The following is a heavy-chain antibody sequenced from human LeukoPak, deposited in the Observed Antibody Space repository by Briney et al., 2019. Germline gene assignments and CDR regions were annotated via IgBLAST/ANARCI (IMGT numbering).Heavy chain of an antibody. CDR2: LSGSGYNT. CDR3: AKDPYGTRYFDY. Sequence: GGSLRLSCAASGFTFSSHALSWVRQAPGKGLEWVSSLSGSGYNTYYADSVKGRFTISRDNSKSTVYLQMNSLRAEDTAVYYRAKDPYGTRYFDYWGQGTLVTVSS. V-gene: IGHV3-23*01. CDR1: GFTFSSHA. J-gene: IGHJ4*02. D-gene: IGHD2-2*01.